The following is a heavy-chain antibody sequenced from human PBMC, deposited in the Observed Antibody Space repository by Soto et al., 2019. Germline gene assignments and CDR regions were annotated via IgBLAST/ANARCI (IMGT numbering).Heavy chain of an antibody. CDR3: VGRLTSIDNYFDS. CDR2: ISSSGNS. D-gene: IGHD1-26*01. CDR1: GDSISSGTHY. J-gene: IGHJ4*02. Sequence: SETLSLTCTVSGDSISSGTHYWNWIRQHPGKGLEWIGYISSSGNSYYSPSLKSRVFMSVDTSKNLFSLKLSAVTAADTAIYYWVGRLTSIDNYFDSWGQGTQVTVSS. V-gene: IGHV4-31*06.